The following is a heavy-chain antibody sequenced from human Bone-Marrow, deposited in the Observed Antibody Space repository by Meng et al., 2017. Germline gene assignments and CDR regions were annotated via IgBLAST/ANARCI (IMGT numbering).Heavy chain of an antibody. CDR1: GFTFSSYS. V-gene: IGHV3-21*01. CDR3: ARVNRVDTAMVNDY. Sequence: GESLKISCAASGFTFSSYSMNWVRQAPGKGLEWVSSISSSSSYIYYADSVKGRFTISRDNAKNTLYLQMNSLRAEDTAVYYCARVNRVDTAMVNDYWGQGTLVTVSS. D-gene: IGHD5-18*01. J-gene: IGHJ4*02. CDR2: ISSSSSYI.